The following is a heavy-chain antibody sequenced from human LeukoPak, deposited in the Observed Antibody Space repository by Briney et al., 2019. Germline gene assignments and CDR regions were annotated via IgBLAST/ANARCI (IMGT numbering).Heavy chain of an antibody. CDR2: IYYSGST. D-gene: IGHD2-2*01. V-gene: IGHV4-59*08. CDR1: GGSISSYY. Sequence: SETLSLTCTVSGGSISSYYWSWIRQPPGKGLEWIGYIYYSGSTNYNPSLKSRVTISVDTSKNQFSLKLSSVTAADTAVYYCARPKYCSSTSCYGMDVWGQGTTVTVSS. J-gene: IGHJ6*02. CDR3: ARPKYCSSTSCYGMDV.